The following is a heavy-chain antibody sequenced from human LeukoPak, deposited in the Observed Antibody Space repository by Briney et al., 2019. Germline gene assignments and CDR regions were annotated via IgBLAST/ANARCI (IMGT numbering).Heavy chain of an antibody. Sequence: SEKVSCKASGGTFSSYAISWVRQAPGQGLEWMGRIIPILGIANYAQKFQGRVTITADKSTSTAYMELSSLRSEDTAVYYCARETRMNYYDSSGYRALIDYWGQGTLVTVSS. V-gene: IGHV1-69*04. J-gene: IGHJ4*02. CDR1: GGTFSSYA. D-gene: IGHD3-22*01. CDR2: IIPILGIA. CDR3: ARETRMNYYDSSGYRALIDY.